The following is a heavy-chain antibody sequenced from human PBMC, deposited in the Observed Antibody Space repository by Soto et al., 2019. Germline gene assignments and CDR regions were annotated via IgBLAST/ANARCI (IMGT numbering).Heavy chain of an antibody. V-gene: IGHV5-10-1*01. Sequence: GESLKISCKGSGYSFTSYWISWVRQMTGKGLEWMGRIDPSDSYTNYSPSFQGHVTISADKSISTAYLQWRGLKASDTAMYYCARHSSSYYYGMDVWGQGTTVTVSS. CDR1: GYSFTSYW. CDR3: ARHSSSYYYGMDV. CDR2: IDPSDSYT. D-gene: IGHD6-6*01. J-gene: IGHJ6*02.